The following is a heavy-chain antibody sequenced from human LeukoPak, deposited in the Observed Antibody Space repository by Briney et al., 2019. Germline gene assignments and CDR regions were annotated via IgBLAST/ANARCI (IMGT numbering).Heavy chain of an antibody. J-gene: IGHJ4*02. CDR1: GGSISSYY. V-gene: IGHV4-59*08. Sequence: LETLSLTCTVSGGSISSYYWSWIRQPPGKGLEWIGYIYYSGSTNYNPSLKSRVTISVDTSKNQFSLKLSSVTAADTAVYYCARRSWFGDYDYWGQGTLVTVSS. CDR2: IYYSGST. D-gene: IGHD3-10*01. CDR3: ARRSWFGDYDY.